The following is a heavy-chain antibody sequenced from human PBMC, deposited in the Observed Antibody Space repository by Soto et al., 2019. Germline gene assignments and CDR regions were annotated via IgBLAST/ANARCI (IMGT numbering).Heavy chain of an antibody. D-gene: IGHD6-19*01. CDR3: AREISRSSGWYVHPWFDY. Sequence: PGGSLRLSCAASGFTFSSYNMNWVRQAPGKGLEWVSSISSSSSYIYYADSVKGRFTISRDNAKNSLYLQMNSLRAEDTAVYYCAREISRSSGWYVHPWFDYWGQGTLVTVSS. CDR2: ISSSSSYI. V-gene: IGHV3-21*01. J-gene: IGHJ4*02. CDR1: GFTFSSYN.